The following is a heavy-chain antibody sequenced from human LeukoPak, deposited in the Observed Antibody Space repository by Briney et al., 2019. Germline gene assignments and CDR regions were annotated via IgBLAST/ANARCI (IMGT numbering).Heavy chain of an antibody. V-gene: IGHV1-69*05. J-gene: IGHJ5*02. CDR1: GGTFSSYA. CDR2: IIPIFGTA. D-gene: IGHD3-22*01. Sequence: VASVKVSCKASGGTFSSYAISWVRQAPGQGLEWMGGIIPIFGTANYAQKFQGRVTITTDESTSTAYMELSSLRSEDTAVHYCARRNYYDSSGYYYEWFDPWGQGTLVTVSS. CDR3: ARRNYYDSSGYYYEWFDP.